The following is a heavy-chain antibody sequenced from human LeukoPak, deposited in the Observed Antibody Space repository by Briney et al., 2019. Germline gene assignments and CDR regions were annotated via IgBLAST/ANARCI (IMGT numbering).Heavy chain of an antibody. V-gene: IGHV4-39*07. CDR3: ARVGYYYGSGPESYNWFDP. D-gene: IGHD3-10*01. CDR1: GGSISSSSYY. Sequence: PSETLSLTCTVSGGSISSSSYYWGWIRQPPGKGLEWIGSIYYSGSTYYNPSLKSRVTISVDTSKNQFSLKLSSVTAADTAVYYCARVGYYYGSGPESYNWFDPWGQGTLVTVSS. J-gene: IGHJ5*02. CDR2: IYYSGST.